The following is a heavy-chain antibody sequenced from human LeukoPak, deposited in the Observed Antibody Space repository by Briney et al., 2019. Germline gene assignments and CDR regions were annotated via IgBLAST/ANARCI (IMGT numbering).Heavy chain of an antibody. CDR2: IYSGGST. D-gene: IGHD1-20*01. CDR1: GFTLSSDW. CDR3: ARGYNWNLLGRYYYYYGMDV. J-gene: IGHJ6*02. V-gene: IGHV3-53*01. Sequence: GGSLRLSCVVSGFTLSSDWMSWVRQAPGKGLEWVSVIYSGGSTYYADSVKGRFTISRDNSKNTLYLQMNSLRAEDTAVYYCARGYNWNLLGRYYYYYGMDVWGQGTTVTVSS.